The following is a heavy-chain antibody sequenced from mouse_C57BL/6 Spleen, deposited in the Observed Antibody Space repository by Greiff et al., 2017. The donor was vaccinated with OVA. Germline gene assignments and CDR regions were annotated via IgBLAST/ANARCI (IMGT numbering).Heavy chain of an antibody. Sequence: EVKVVESGGDLVKPGGSLKLSCAASGFTFSSYGMSWVRQTPDKRLEWVATISSGGSYTYYPDSVKGRFTISRDNAKNTLYLQMSSLKSEDTAMYYCARDYGSEYAMDYWGQGTSVTVSS. CDR2: ISSGGSYT. CDR1: GFTFSSYG. J-gene: IGHJ4*01. V-gene: IGHV5-6*01. D-gene: IGHD1-1*01. CDR3: ARDYGSEYAMDY.